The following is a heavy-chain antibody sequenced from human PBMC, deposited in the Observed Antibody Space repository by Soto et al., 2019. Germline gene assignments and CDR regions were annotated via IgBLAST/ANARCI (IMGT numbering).Heavy chain of an antibody. CDR1: GYTFTSYY. V-gene: IGHV1-46*01. D-gene: IGHD6-13*01. J-gene: IGHJ6*02. CDR3: ASSPAYGSRWYGIPPDLSHGMDV. Sequence: ASVKVSCKASGYTFTSYYIHWVRQAPGQGLEWMGIINPRGGITTYAQKFQGRLTMTGDTSTSTVYMELSSLTSEDTAMYHCASSPAYGSRWYGIPPDLSHGMDVWGQGTTVTVS. CDR2: INPRGGIT.